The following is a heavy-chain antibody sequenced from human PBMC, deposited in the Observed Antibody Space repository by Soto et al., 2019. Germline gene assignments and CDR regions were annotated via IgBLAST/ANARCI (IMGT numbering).Heavy chain of an antibody. CDR3: AREVSTYYYGMDV. CDR1: GGSISSGDYY. D-gene: IGHD2-2*01. J-gene: IGHJ6*02. Sequence: QVQLQESGPGLVKPSQTLSLTCTVSGGSISSGDYYWSWIRQPPGKGLEWIGYIYYSGSTYYNPSLERRVTMSVDTSKNQVSLKLSSVTAADTAVYYCAREVSTYYYGMDVWGQGTTVTVSS. V-gene: IGHV4-30-4*01. CDR2: IYYSGST.